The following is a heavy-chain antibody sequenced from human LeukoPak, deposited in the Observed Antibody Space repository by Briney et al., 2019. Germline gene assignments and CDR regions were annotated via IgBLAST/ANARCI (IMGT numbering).Heavy chain of an antibody. D-gene: IGHD4-11*01. Sequence: AGGSLRLSCAASGFTFSSYSMNWVRQAPGKGLEWVSYINSSSSTIYYADSVKGRFTISRDNAKNSLYLQMNSLRAEDTAVYYCARVGVTRCNWGQGTLVTVSS. CDR3: ARVGVTRCN. CDR2: INSSSSTI. J-gene: IGHJ4*02. CDR1: GFTFSSYS. V-gene: IGHV3-48*01.